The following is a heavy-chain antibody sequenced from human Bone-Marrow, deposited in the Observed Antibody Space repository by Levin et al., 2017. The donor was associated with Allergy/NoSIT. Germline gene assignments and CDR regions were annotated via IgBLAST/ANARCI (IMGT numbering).Heavy chain of an antibody. V-gene: IGHV3-23*01. J-gene: IGHJ3*02. CDR1: GFTFSSYA. CDR2: ISGSGGST. D-gene: IGHD2-15*01. CDR3: AKDSCSGGSCYDAFDI. Sequence: LSLTCAASGFTFSSYAMSWVRQAPGKGLEWVSAISGSGGSTYYADSVKGRFTISRDNSKNTLYLQMNSLRAEDTAVYYCAKDSCSGGSCYDAFDIWGQGTMVTVSS.